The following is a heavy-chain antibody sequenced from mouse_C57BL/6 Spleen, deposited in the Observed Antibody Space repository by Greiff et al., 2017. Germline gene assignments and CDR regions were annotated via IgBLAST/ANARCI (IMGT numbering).Heavy chain of an antibody. J-gene: IGHJ2*01. CDR3: TREGDGSSPYYFDY. D-gene: IGHD1-1*01. Sequence: EVMLVESGEGLVKPGGSLKLSCAASGFTFSSYAMSWVRQTPEKRLEWVAYISSGGDYIYYADTVKGRFTISRDNARNTLYLQMSSLKSEDTAMXYCTREGDGSSPYYFDYWGQGTTLTVSS. V-gene: IGHV5-9-1*02. CDR1: GFTFSSYA. CDR2: ISSGGDYI.